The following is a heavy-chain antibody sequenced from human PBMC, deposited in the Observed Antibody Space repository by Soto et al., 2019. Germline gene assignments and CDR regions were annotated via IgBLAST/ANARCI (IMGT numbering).Heavy chain of an antibody. CDR1: GYSFTSYW. D-gene: IGHD3-3*01. V-gene: IGHV5-51*01. CDR3: ARSSPRTYYYFWSGYSYSYYYYGMDV. CDR2: IYPGDFDT. J-gene: IGHJ6*02. Sequence: GESLKISCKGSGYSFTSYWIAWVRQMPGKGLEWMGIIYPGDFDTRYSPSFQGQVTISVDKSISTAYLQWSSLKASDTAMYYCARSSPRTYYYFWSGYSYSYYYYGMDVWGQGTTVTVSS.